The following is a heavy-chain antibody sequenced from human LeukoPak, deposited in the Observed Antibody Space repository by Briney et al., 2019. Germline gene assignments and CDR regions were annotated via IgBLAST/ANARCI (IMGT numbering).Heavy chain of an antibody. CDR3: ARMMVIATRGRFYYYYYMDV. V-gene: IGHV4-4*07. CDR1: GGSISSYY. CDR2: IYTSGST. Sequence: SETLSLTCTVSGGSISSYYWSWIRQPAGKGLEWIGRIYTSGSTNYNPSLKSRVTMSVDTSKNQFSLKLSSVTAADTAVYYCARMMVIATRGRFYYYYYMDVWGKGTMVTVS. J-gene: IGHJ6*03. D-gene: IGHD2-21*01.